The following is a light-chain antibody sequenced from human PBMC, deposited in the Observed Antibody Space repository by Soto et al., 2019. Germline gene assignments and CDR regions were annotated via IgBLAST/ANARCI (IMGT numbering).Light chain of an antibody. V-gene: IGKV3-15*01. CDR3: QPDKEWPPFR. Sequence: ATLSVKKGERATLSCRASQSVRSNLAWYQQKPGQAPRLVIYAASTRATGIPDRFSGSVSGTEFTLTISSLQSEDFAVYYCQPDKEWPPFRFG. CDR1: QSVRSN. CDR2: AAS. J-gene: IGKJ5*01.